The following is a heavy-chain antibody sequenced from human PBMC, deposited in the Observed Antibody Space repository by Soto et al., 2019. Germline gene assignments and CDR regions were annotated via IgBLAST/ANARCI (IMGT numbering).Heavy chain of an antibody. CDR2: IKQDGSEK. D-gene: IGHD2-8*01. Sequence: PGGSLRLSCAVSGFTFSDYWMNWVRQAPNKGLEWVANIKQDGSEKYYVDSVKGRFTISRDNAKRSLYLQMNSLRTEDTAVYYCARGGRYCTSGVCYTTYWGQGTLVTVSS. CDR1: GFTFSDYW. V-gene: IGHV3-7*05. J-gene: IGHJ4*02. CDR3: ARGGRYCTSGVCYTTY.